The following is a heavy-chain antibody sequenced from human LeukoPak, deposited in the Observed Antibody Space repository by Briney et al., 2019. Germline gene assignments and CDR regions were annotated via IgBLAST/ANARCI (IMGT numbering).Heavy chain of an antibody. CDR1: GGSISSYY. CDR2: IYTSGST. Sequence: SETLSLTCTVSGGSISSYYWSWIRQPAGKGLEWIGRIYTSGSTNYNPSLKSRVTMSVDTSKNQFSLKLSSVTAADTAVYYCARGLFSDYVWGSYQDYYYYYMDVWGKGTTVTISS. CDR3: ARGLFSDYVWGSYQDYYYYYMDV. J-gene: IGHJ6*03. V-gene: IGHV4-4*07. D-gene: IGHD3-16*02.